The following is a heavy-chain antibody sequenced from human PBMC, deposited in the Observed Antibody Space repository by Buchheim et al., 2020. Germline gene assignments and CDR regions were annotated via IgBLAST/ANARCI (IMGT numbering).Heavy chain of an antibody. V-gene: IGHV3-33*01. CDR2: IWYDGSNK. CDR1: GFNFSSYG. D-gene: IGHD6-19*01. CDR3: ARDSNDVAGINWFDP. J-gene: IGHJ5*02. Sequence: QVQLVESGGGVVQPGRSLRLSCAASGFNFSSYGMHWVRQAPGRGLEWVAVIWYDGSNKYYADSVKGRFTISRDNSKKTLYLQMNSLRAEDTAVYYCARDSNDVAGINWFDPWGQGTL.